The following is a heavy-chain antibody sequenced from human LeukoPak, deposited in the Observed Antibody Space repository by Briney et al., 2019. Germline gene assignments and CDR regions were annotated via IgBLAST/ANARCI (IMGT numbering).Heavy chain of an antibody. D-gene: IGHD6-6*01. CDR2: ISSSSSYI. V-gene: IGHV3-21*01. Sequence: PGGSLRLSCAASGFTFSSYSMNWVRQAPGKGLEWVSSISSSSSYIYHADSVKGRLTISRDNSKNTLYVQMNSLRAEDTAVYYCARDNSSPYYFDYWGQGTLVTVSS. CDR3: ARDNSSPYYFDY. J-gene: IGHJ4*02. CDR1: GFTFSSYS.